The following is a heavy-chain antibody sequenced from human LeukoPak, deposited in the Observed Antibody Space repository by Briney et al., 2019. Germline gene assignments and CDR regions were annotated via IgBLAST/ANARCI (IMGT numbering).Heavy chain of an antibody. D-gene: IGHD2-2*01. Sequence: GGSLRLSCAASGFAFSSYEMNWVRQAPGKGLEWVSYISSSGSTIYYADSVKGRFTISRDNAKNSLYLQMNSLRAEDTAVYYCVRGLVRPSYWGQGTLVTVSS. CDR3: VRGLVRPSY. J-gene: IGHJ4*02. CDR1: GFAFSSYE. CDR2: ISSSGSTI. V-gene: IGHV3-48*03.